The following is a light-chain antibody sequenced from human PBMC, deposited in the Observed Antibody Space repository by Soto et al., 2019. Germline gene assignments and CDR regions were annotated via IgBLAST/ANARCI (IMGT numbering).Light chain of an antibody. V-gene: IGKV3-15*01. CDR2: GAS. CDR3: QQYNIWPPIT. Sequence: IGSTQSTTTLSFSPGERATLSCQASQSVSSNLAWYQQKPGQAPRLLIYGASTRATGIPARFSGSGSGTEFTLTISSLQSEDFAVYYCQQYNIWPPITFGQGTRLEIK. J-gene: IGKJ5*01. CDR1: QSVSSN.